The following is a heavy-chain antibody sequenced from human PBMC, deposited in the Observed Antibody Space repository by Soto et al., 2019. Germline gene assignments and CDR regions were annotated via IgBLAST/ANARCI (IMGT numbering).Heavy chain of an antibody. J-gene: IGHJ5*02. D-gene: IGHD3-10*02. CDR1: GGSISSYY. CDR3: SSTLFASGSWFEP. CDR2: IYYSGST. Sequence: QVQLQESGPGLVKPSETLSLTCTVSGGSISSYYCSWIRQPPGTGLEWIGYIYYSGSTNYNPTLTRRVTIIIDTSKHQFSLKLSSVTAAAAAVYYCSSTLFASGSWFEPWGQGTLVTVSS. V-gene: IGHV4-59*01.